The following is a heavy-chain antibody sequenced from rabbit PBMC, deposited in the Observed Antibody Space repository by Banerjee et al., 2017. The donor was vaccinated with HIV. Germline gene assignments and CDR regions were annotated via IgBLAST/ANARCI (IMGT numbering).Heavy chain of an antibody. CDR1: GIDFSSYG. V-gene: IGHV1S45*01. D-gene: IGHD6-1*01. Sequence: QEQLVESGGGLVTLGGSLKLSCKASGIDFSSYGISWVRQAPGKGLEWIAYIYPDYGSTDYASWVNGRFTISQTSSTTVTLQMTSLTAADTATYFCARGAGYGGYDYGPYYFDLWGPGTLVTVS. CDR3: ARGAGYGGYDYGPYYFDL. J-gene: IGHJ4*01. CDR2: IYPDYGST.